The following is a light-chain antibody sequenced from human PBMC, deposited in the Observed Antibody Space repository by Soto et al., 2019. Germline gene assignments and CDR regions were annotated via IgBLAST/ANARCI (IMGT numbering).Light chain of an antibody. CDR3: CSYTTSNTRQIV. J-gene: IGLJ1*01. CDR1: SSDVGGYNY. CDR2: DVT. V-gene: IGLV2-14*01. Sequence: QSVLTQPASVSGSPGQSITISCTGTSSDVGGYNYVSWYQQQPGKAPKFMIYDVTNRPSGVSNRFSGSKSGITASLTISGLQAEDEADYYCCSYTTSNTRQIVFGTGTKVTVL.